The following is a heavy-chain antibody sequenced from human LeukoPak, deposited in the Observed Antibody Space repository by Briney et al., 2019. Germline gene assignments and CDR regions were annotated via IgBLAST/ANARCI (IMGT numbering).Heavy chain of an antibody. CDR1: GGSISSYY. Sequence: PSEALSLTCTVSGGSISSYYWSWIRQPPGKGLEWIGYIYHSGSTNYNPSLKSRVTISVDTSKNQFSLKLTSVTAADTAVYYCAKDDGSRSYSIYWGREPWSPSPQ. J-gene: IGHJ4*02. CDR3: AKDDGSRSYSIY. CDR2: IYHSGST. D-gene: IGHD1-26*01. V-gene: IGHV4-59*01.